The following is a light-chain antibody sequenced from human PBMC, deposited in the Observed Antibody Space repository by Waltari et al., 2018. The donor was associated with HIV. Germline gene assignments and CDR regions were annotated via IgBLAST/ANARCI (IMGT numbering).Light chain of an antibody. V-gene: IGLV2-23*02. Sequence: QSALTQPASVSGSPGQSITISCTGTSSDVGGYNLVSWYQQHPGQAPKLMIYEVSKRPSGVSSRFSGSKTGNTSSLTISGLQAEDEADYYCCAYAGSTTYVMFGGGTKLTVL. J-gene: IGLJ3*02. CDR3: CAYAGSTTYVM. CDR1: SSDVGGYNL. CDR2: EVS.